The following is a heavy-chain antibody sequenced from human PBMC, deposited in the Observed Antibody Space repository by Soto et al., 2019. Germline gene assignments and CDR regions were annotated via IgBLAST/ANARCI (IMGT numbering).Heavy chain of an antibody. J-gene: IGHJ6*02. Sequence: ASVKVSCKTSGYSFANQAINWVRQAPGQGLEWVGWISGRSGDSNYAETVRGRVTMTTDTSTGTAYLELRALTTDDTAVYYCARGYDSSAYFYPLGDGMDVWGQGTTVTVSS. CDR1: GYSFANQA. CDR3: ARGYDSSAYFYPLGDGMDV. V-gene: IGHV1-18*01. CDR2: ISGRSGDS. D-gene: IGHD3-22*01.